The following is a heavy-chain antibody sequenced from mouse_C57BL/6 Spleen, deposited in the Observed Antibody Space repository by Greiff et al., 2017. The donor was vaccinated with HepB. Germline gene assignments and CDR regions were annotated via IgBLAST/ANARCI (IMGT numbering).Heavy chain of an antibody. CDR3: ARPLYYYGSSPFAY. CDR1: GFTFSDYG. J-gene: IGHJ3*01. Sequence: EVMLVESGGGSVKPGGSLKLSCAASGFTFSDYGMHWVRQAPEKGLEWVAYISSGSSTIYYADTVKGRFTISRDNAKNTLFLQMTSLRSEDTAMYYCARPLYYYGSSPFAYWGQGTLVTDSA. D-gene: IGHD1-1*01. V-gene: IGHV5-17*01. CDR2: ISSGSSTI.